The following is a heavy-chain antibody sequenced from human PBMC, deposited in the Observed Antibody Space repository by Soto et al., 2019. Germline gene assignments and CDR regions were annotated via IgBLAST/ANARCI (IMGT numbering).Heavy chain of an antibody. CDR2: LNDSGDS. CDR1: GGSITTEYFY. V-gene: IGHV4-39*01. Sequence: QLQLQESGPGLVRPSETLSLTCTVSGGSITTEYFYWAWIRQPPGKGLEWIGSLNDSGDSYYNPSLKSRDTLSVATTDNQFFLELRSVTAADISIYSWVKYRTVTTTLTTDYSGMDVWGQGTTVTVTS. CDR3: VKYRTVTTTLTTDYSGMDV. J-gene: IGHJ6*02. D-gene: IGHD4-17*01.